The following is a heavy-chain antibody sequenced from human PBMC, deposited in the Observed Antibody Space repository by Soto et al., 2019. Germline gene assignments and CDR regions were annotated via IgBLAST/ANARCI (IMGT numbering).Heavy chain of an antibody. D-gene: IGHD2-15*01. CDR1: GFTFSNYW. Sequence: VGSLRLSCAASGFTFSNYWMTWVRQAPGKGLEWVANIKEDGSEKHYVDSVKGRFTISRDNAKNSLYLQMNSLRVEDTAVYFCSRDVVVGAKALNYWGQGALVTVSS. V-gene: IGHV3-7*01. CDR2: IKEDGSEK. CDR3: SRDVVVGAKALNY. J-gene: IGHJ4*02.